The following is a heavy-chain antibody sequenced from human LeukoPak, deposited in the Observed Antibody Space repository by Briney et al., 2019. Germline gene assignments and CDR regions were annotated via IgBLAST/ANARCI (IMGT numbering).Heavy chain of an antibody. V-gene: IGHV3-7*01. Sequence: PGGSLRLSCVASGFSFNTLWMTWVRQAPGKGLEGVANINQDGSEVHYVDSVKGRFTISRDNAKNSLYLQMNSLRAEDTAVYYCARDASQYSSSSEPFDYWGQGTLVTVSS. CDR1: GFSFNTLW. D-gene: IGHD6-6*01. CDR3: ARDASQYSSSSEPFDY. J-gene: IGHJ4*02. CDR2: INQDGSEV.